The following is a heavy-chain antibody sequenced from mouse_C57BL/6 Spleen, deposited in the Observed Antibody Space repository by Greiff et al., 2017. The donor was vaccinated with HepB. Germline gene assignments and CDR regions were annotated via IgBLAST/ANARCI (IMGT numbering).Heavy chain of an antibody. CDR3: ARSYGNYWFAY. D-gene: IGHD2-1*01. CDR1: GFTFTDYY. V-gene: IGHV7-3*01. J-gene: IGHJ3*01. CDR2: IRNKANGYTT. Sequence: EVHLVESGGGLVQPGGSLSLSCAASGFTFTDYYMSWVRQPPGKALEWLGFIRNKANGYTTEYSASVKGRFTISRDNSQSILYLQMNALRAEDSATYYCARSYGNYWFAYWGQGTLVTVSA.